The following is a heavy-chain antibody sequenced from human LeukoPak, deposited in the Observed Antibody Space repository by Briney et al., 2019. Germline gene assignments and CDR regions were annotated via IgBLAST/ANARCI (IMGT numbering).Heavy chain of an antibody. J-gene: IGHJ6*03. D-gene: IGHD2-2*01. CDR1: GYTFTSYD. Sequence: ASVKVSCKASGYTFTSYDINWVRQATGQGLEWMGWMNPNSGNTGYAQKFQGRVTMTRNTSISTAYMELSSLRSEDTAVYYCAREAGEYQLLRPWYYYMDVWGKGTTVTVSS. CDR2: MNPNSGNT. CDR3: AREAGEYQLLRPWYYYMDV. V-gene: IGHV1-8*01.